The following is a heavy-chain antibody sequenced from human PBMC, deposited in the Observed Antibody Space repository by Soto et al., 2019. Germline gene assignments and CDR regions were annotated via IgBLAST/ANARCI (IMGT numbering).Heavy chain of an antibody. Sequence: GASVKVSCKASGYTFTSYGISWVRQAPGQGLEWMGWISAYNGNTNYAQKLQGRVTMTTDTSTSTAYMELRSLRSDDTAVYYCASQQYSSSSEWFDPWGQGTLVTVSS. CDR1: GYTFTSYG. V-gene: IGHV1-18*01. CDR3: ASQQYSSSSEWFDP. CDR2: ISAYNGNT. D-gene: IGHD6-6*01. J-gene: IGHJ5*02.